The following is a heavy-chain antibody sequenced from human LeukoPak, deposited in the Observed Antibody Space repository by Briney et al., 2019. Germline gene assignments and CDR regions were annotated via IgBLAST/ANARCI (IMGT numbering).Heavy chain of an antibody. CDR2: IYYSGST. V-gene: IGHV4-30-4*08. CDR1: GGSISSGDYY. CDR3: ARDRGIVVVPAAIQRYNWFDP. J-gene: IGHJ5*02. Sequence: SETLSLTCTVSGGSISSGDYYWSWIRQPPGKGLEWIGYIYYSGSTYYNPSLKSRVTISVDTSKNQFSRKLSSVTAADTAVYYCARDRGIVVVPAAIQRYNWFDPWGQGTLVTVSS. D-gene: IGHD2-2*02.